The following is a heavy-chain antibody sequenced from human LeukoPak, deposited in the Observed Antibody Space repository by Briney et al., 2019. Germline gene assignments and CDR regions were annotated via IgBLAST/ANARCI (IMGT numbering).Heavy chain of an antibody. CDR3: AKDLAITMIVVVITAIDY. J-gene: IGHJ4*02. CDR1: GLTFSSYA. Sequence: PGGSLRLSCAASGLTFSSYAMSWVRQAPGKGLEWVSAISGSGGSTYYADSVKGRFTISRDNSKNTLYLQMNSLRAEDTAVYYCAKDLAITMIVVVITAIDYWGQGTLVTVSS. D-gene: IGHD3-22*01. CDR2: ISGSGGST. V-gene: IGHV3-23*01.